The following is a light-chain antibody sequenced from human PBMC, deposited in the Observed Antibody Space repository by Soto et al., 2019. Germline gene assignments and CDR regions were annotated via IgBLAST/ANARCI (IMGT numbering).Light chain of an antibody. CDR3: QQRSVWPT. J-gene: IGKJ4*01. CDR1: QGINFY. CDR2: SAS. V-gene: IGKV1-27*01. Sequence: IQMTQSPSSLSASVGDRVTITFRASQGINFYLAWYQQKPGKAPKLLIHSASTLQSGVPSRFAGSRSGTDFTLTISSLEPEDFAVYYCQQRSVWPTFGGGTKVDIK.